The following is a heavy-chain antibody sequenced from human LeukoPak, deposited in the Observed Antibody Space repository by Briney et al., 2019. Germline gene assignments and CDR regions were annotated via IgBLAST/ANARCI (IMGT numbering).Heavy chain of an antibody. J-gene: IGHJ4*02. CDR3: AREGIEYYYDSSGYYLFDY. Sequence: ASVKVSCKAPGYTFTSYGISWVQQAPGQGLEWMGWISAYNGNTNYAQKLQGRVTMTTDTSTSTAYMELRSLRSDDTAVYYCAREGIEYYYDSSGYYLFDYWGQGTLVTVSS. V-gene: IGHV1-18*01. D-gene: IGHD3-22*01. CDR1: GYTFTSYG. CDR2: ISAYNGNT.